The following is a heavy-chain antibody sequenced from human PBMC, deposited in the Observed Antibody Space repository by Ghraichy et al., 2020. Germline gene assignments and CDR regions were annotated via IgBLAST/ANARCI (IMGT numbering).Heavy chain of an antibody. D-gene: IGHD3-22*01. CDR3: ARDKAQYYYDSSGYYYDDYYYYYYMDV. V-gene: IGHV1-18*04. CDR1: GYTFTSYG. CDR2: ISAYNGNT. Sequence: ASVKVSCKASGYTFTSYGISWVRQAPGQGLEWMGWISAYNGNTNYAQKLQGRVTMTTDTSTSTAYMELRSLRSDDTAVYYCARDKAQYYYDSSGYYYDDYYYYYYMDVWGKGTTVTVSS. J-gene: IGHJ6*03.